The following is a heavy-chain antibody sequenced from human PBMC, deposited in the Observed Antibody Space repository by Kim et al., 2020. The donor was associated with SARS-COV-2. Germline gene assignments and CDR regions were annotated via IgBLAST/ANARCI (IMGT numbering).Heavy chain of an antibody. Sequence: GGSLRRSCAASGFSVSGNYMSWVRQSARKGLEWVAVIYIGGNTFYADSVKGRFTISRDNSKNTLYLQMSSLRAEDTAVYYCARTGTLGFGAGTYSPPNSWGQGTLVTVSS. V-gene: IGHV3-66*01. CDR3: ARTGTLGFGAGTYSPPNS. D-gene: IGHD3-10*01. CDR2: IYIGGNT. J-gene: IGHJ4*02. CDR1: GFSVSGNY.